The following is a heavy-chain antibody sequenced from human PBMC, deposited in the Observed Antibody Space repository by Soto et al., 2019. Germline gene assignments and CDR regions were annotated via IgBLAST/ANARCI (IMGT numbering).Heavy chain of an antibody. D-gene: IGHD4-17*01. V-gene: IGHV4-4*02. CDR1: GGSISSSNW. J-gene: IGHJ4*02. CDR3: ASRDPGTSVDY. Sequence: SETLSLTCAVSGGSISSSNWWSWVRQPPGQGLEWIGEIYRTGSTNYNPSLKSRVTISLDKSENQFSLKVTSLTAADTAVYYCASRDPGTSVDYWGQGTLVTVSS. CDR2: IYRTGST.